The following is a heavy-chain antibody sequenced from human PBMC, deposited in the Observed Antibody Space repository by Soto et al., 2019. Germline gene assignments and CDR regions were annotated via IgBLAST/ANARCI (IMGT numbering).Heavy chain of an antibody. CDR2: IYYSGST. CDR3: ARKSPGNIDY. J-gene: IGHJ4*02. D-gene: IGHD1-1*01. V-gene: IGHV4-39*01. Sequence: SETLSLTCTVSGGSISSSSYYWGWIRQPPGKGLEWIGSIYYSGSTYYNPSLKSRVTISVDTSKNQFSLKLSSVTAADTAVYYCARKSPGNIDYWGQGTLVTVSS. CDR1: GGSISSSSYY.